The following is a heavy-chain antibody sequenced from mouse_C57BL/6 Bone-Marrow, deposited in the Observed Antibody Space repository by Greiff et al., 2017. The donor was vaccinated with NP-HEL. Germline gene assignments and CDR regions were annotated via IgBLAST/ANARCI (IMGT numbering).Heavy chain of an antibody. J-gene: IGHJ2*01. CDR3: AREELLDY. D-gene: IGHD2-1*01. Sequence: VQLQQSGAELVRPGTSVKVSCKASGYAFTNYLIEWVKQRPGQGLEWIGVINPGSGGTNYNEKFKGKATLTADKSSSTACMQLSSLTSEDSAVYFCAREELLDYWGQGTTLTVSS. CDR2: INPGSGGT. CDR1: GYAFTNYL. V-gene: IGHV1-54*01.